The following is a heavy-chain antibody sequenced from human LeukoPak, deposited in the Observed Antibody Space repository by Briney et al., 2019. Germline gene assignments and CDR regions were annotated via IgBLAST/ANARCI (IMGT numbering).Heavy chain of an antibody. CDR3: AKSGEYSGYDYYFDY. CDR2: IPSSGSYR. Sequence: GGSLRLSCAASGFTFSTYSMNWVRQAPGKGLEWVSSIPSSGSYRYYADSVKGRFTISRDNAKNSLYLQMNSLRAEDTAVYYCAKSGEYSGYDYYFDYWGQGTLVTVSS. V-gene: IGHV3-21*01. J-gene: IGHJ4*02. D-gene: IGHD5-12*01. CDR1: GFTFSTYS.